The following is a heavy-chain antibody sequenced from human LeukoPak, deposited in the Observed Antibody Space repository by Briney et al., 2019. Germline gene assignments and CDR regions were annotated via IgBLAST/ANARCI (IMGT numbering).Heavy chain of an antibody. Sequence: SETLSLTCTVSGGSISNYYWSWIRQSPGKGLEWIYSGSTNYNPSLKSRVTISVDTSKNQFSLNLSSVTAADTAVYYCARDAPRGGSDYFDYWGQGTLVAVSS. CDR2: SGST. J-gene: IGHJ4*02. CDR3: ARDAPRGGSDYFDY. D-gene: IGHD3-16*01. V-gene: IGHV4-59*01. CDR1: GGSISNYY.